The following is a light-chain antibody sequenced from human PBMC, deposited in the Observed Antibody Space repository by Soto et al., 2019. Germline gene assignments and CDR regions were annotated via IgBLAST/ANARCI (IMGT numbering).Light chain of an antibody. CDR2: AAS. J-gene: IGKJ4*01. Sequence: DIQMTPSPYSLSASVGDRVTITCRASQSISSYLNWYQQKPGKAPNLLIYAASSLQSGVPSRFSGSGSGTDFTLTISSLQPEDFASYYCQQIDTIPLTFGGGTKVDIK. CDR3: QQIDTIPLT. CDR1: QSISSY. V-gene: IGKV1-39*01.